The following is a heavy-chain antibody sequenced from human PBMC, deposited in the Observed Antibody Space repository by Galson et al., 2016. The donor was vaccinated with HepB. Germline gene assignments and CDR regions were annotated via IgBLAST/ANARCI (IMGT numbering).Heavy chain of an antibody. V-gene: IGHV3-23*01. CDR2: IVDSGLST. CDR3: AKELLPRTTVSYYAMAV. CDR1: EFTFSNYA. D-gene: IGHD2/OR15-2a*01. Sequence: SLRLSCAASEFTFSNYAMSWVRQAPGKGLEWVSLIVDSGLSTYYAVPVKGRFPVSRDNSENTLYLQMNNLRAEDTAVYHCAKELLPRTTVSYYAMAVSGTGTTVTVAS. J-gene: IGHJ6*04.